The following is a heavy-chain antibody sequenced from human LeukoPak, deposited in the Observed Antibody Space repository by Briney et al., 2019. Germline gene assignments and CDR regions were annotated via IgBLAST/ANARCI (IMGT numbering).Heavy chain of an antibody. CDR2: ISTTSTYI. J-gene: IGHJ4*02. CDR1: GSTFSRSD. V-gene: IGHV3-21*01. CDR3: ARVVGSAIRTGVDY. Sequence: GGSLRLSCAASGSTFSRSDVNWVRQAPGKGLEWVSSISTTSTYIYYADSVKGRFTISRDNAKNSLYLQMNSLRAEDTAVYYCARVVGSAIRTGVDYWGQGTLVTVSS. D-gene: IGHD7-27*01.